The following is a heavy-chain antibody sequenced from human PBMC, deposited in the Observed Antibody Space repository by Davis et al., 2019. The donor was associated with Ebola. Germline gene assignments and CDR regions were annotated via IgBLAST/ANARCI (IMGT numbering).Heavy chain of an antibody. CDR3: ARVASGSYYRFDY. V-gene: IGHV3-9*01. CDR1: GFTFDDYA. J-gene: IGHJ4*02. D-gene: IGHD1-26*01. CDR2: ISWNSGSI. Sequence: SLKISCAASGFTFDDYAMHWVRQAPGKGLEWVSGISWNSGSIGYADSVKGRFTISRDNAKNSLYLQMNSLRAEDTAVYYCARVASGSYYRFDYWGQGTLVTVSS.